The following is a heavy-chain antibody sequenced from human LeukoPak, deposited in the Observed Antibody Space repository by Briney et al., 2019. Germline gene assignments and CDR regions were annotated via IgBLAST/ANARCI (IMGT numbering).Heavy chain of an antibody. D-gene: IGHD3-3*01. CDR1: GFTFSTYV. CDR2: ISVGAEYI. J-gene: IGHJ4*02. V-gene: IGHV3-23*01. Sequence: GGSLRLSCAASGFTFSTYVMNWFRRAPGKGLEWVSTISVGAEYIFYADSVKGRFTISRDDSNNALYLQMHSLRAEDTALYYCASGPPFLKYFEYWGQGTLVTVSS. CDR3: ASGPPFLKYFEY.